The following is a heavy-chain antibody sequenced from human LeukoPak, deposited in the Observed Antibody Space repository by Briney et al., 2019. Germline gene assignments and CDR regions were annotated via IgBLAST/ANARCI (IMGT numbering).Heavy chain of an antibody. CDR1: GFTFHSYW. Sequence: TGGSLRLSCAASGFTFHSYWMHWVRQAPGKGLEWVSSISSSSSYIYYADSVKGRFTISRDNAKNSVYLQMNSLRAEDTAVYYCARDKWLTTTHYFDYWGQGTLVTVSS. V-gene: IGHV3-21*01. CDR3: ARDKWLTTTHYFDY. CDR2: ISSSSSYI. D-gene: IGHD4-11*01. J-gene: IGHJ4*02.